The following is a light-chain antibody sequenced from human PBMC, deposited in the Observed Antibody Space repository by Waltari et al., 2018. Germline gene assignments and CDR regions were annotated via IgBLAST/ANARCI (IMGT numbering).Light chain of an antibody. Sequence: DFVMTQSPASLALSLGERATIHCKTSPTVLYNSNNRNYLTWYQQKPGQPPKLLCYWASTRASGVPDRFSASGSWTDFTLTISRLQPEDVAIYYCQQYYSSPYTFGQGTRLEIK. CDR1: PTVLYNSNNRNY. V-gene: IGKV4-1*01. J-gene: IGKJ2*01. CDR3: QQYYSSPYT. CDR2: WAS.